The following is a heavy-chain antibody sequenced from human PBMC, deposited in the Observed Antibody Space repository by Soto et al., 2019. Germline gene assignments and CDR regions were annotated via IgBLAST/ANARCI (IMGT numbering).Heavy chain of an antibody. V-gene: IGHV3-11*04. Sequence: PGGSLRLSCAASGFTFSDYYMSWVRQAPGKGLDWLSYISSSTNTIYYADSVRGRFTISRDNAKNSLYLQMNSLRDEDTAVYYCARDSHLLWFGDLPPPYFDYWGQGTLVTVSS. D-gene: IGHD3-10*01. CDR3: ARDSHLLWFGDLPPPYFDY. J-gene: IGHJ4*02. CDR2: ISSSTNTI. CDR1: GFTFSDYY.